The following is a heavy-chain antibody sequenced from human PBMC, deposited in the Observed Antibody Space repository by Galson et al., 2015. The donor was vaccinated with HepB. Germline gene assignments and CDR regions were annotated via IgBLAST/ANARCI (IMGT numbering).Heavy chain of an antibody. Sequence: AASGFTFSSHGMHWVRQAPGKGLEWVALIWFDGSKIYYADSVQGRFTISRDNSKNTLHLQMNSLRAEDTAMYFCARLGGWSIDYWGQGTLVTVSS. V-gene: IGHV3-33*08. CDR2: IWFDGSKI. CDR1: GFTFSSHG. J-gene: IGHJ4*02. D-gene: IGHD6-19*01. CDR3: ARLGGWSIDY.